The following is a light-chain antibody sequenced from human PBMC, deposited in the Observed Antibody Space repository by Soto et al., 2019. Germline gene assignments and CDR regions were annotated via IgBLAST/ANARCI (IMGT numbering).Light chain of an antibody. CDR2: DAS. CDR3: QQYNSYPIT. V-gene: IGKV1-5*01. Sequence: DIQMTQSPSTLSASVGDRVTITCRASQRISSWLAWYQQKPGKAPKLLIYDASSLEIGVPSRFSGSVSWTEFTLTIISLQPDDFATYYCQQYNSYPITFGQGTRLEIK. J-gene: IGKJ5*01. CDR1: QRISSW.